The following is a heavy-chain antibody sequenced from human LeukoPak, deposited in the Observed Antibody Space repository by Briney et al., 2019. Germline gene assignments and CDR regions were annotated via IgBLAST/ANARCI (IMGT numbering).Heavy chain of an antibody. Sequence: SETLSLTCAVYGGSFSGYYWGWIRQPPGKGLEWIGEINHSGSTNYNPSLKSRVTISVDTSKNQFSLKLSSVTAADTAVYYCARGLPGSGSYYYWGQGTLVTVSS. CDR3: ARGLPGSGSYYY. D-gene: IGHD3-10*01. CDR1: GGSFSGYY. CDR2: INHSGST. V-gene: IGHV4-34*01. J-gene: IGHJ4*02.